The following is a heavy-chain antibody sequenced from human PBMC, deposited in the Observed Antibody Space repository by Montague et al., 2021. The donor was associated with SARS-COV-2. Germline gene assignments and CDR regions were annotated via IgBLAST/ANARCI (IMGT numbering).Heavy chain of an antibody. CDR3: ARAWGEVGSGWYTGLDY. J-gene: IGHJ4*02. CDR1: GFTFSSYA. V-gene: IGHV3-30*04. Sequence: SLRLSCAAAGFTFSSYALHWVRQAPGKGLEWVAGLSYDGDNKYYADPMKGRLTIYRDNSKNTLYPQMNSLRAEDAAVDYCARAWGEVGSGWYTGLDYWGQGTLVTVSS. CDR2: LSYDGDNK. D-gene: IGHD6-19*01.